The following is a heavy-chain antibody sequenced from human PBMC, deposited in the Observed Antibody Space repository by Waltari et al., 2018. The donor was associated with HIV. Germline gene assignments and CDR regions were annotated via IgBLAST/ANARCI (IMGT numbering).Heavy chain of an antibody. CDR2: INTDGSST. V-gene: IGHV3-74*01. J-gene: IGHJ4*02. CDR3: ATSVESYDFWSGAYYFDY. CDR1: GFTLSSYW. Sequence: EVQVVESGGGLVQPGGTLRLSCAASGFTLSSYWLHWVRQVPAKGLEWVSRINTDGSSTSYADSVEGRCTISRDNAKNTLFLQLYSLRAEDTAVYYCATSVESYDFWSGAYYFDYWGQGTLVTVSS. D-gene: IGHD3-3*01.